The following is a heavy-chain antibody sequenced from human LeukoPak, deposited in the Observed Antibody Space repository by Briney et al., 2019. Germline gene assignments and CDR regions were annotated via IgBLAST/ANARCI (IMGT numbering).Heavy chain of an antibody. CDR1: GGTFSSYA. D-gene: IGHD2-2*01. J-gene: IGHJ4*02. CDR3: AADIVVVPAASTPHYFDY. V-gene: IGHV1-69*05. Sequence: ASVKVSCKASGGTFSSYAISWVRQAPGQGLEWMGGIIPIFGTANYAQKFQGRVTITTDESTSTAYMELSSLRSEDTAVYYCAADIVVVPAASTPHYFDYWGQGTLVTVSS. CDR2: IIPIFGTA.